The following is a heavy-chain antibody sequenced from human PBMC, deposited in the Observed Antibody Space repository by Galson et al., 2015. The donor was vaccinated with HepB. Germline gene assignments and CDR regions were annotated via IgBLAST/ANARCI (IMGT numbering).Heavy chain of an antibody. CDR3: AKGRWITRGFDS. V-gene: IGHV3-9*01. J-gene: IGHJ4*02. Sequence: SLRLSCAASGYTFDDFAMHWVRQVPGKGLEWVSGISWNSNTIGYADSVKGRFTISRDNAMHSLYLQMNSVRVEDTALYYCAKGRWITRGFDSWGQGIVVTVSS. CDR2: ISWNSNTI. D-gene: IGHD3-16*01. CDR1: GYTFDDFA.